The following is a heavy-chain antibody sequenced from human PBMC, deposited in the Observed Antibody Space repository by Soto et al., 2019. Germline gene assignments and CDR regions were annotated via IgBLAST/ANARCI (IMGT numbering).Heavy chain of an antibody. J-gene: IGHJ4*02. CDR1: VFTFSSYS. Sequence: PGGSLRLSCAASVFTFSSYSMNLVRQAPGKGLEWVSSISSSSYIYYADSVKGRFTISRDNAKNSLYLQMNSLRAEDTAVYYCARGSEYYDSSGYPWARYFEYWGQGTMVTVSS. CDR3: ARGSEYYDSSGYPWARYFEY. V-gene: IGHV3-21*01. CDR2: ISSSSYI. D-gene: IGHD3-22*01.